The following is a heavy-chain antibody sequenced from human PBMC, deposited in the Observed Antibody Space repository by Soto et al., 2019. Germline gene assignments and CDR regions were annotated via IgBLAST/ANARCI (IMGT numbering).Heavy chain of an antibody. D-gene: IGHD3-16*01. V-gene: IGHV4-61*08. CDR3: ARYDGRY. J-gene: IGHJ4*02. CDR2: IYYSGST. CDR1: GGSISSGGYC. Sequence: SETLSLTCAVSGGSISSGGYCWSGIRQPPGKGLEWIGYIYYSGSTNYNPSLKSRVTISVDTSKNQFSLKLSSVTAADTAVYYCARYDGRYWGQGTLVTVSP.